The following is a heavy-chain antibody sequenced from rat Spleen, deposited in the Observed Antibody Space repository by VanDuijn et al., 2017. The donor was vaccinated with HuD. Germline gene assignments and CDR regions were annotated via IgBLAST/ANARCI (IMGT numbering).Heavy chain of an antibody. Sequence: EVQLVESGGGLVQPGRSLKLSCAASGFTFSNYGMAWVRQTPTKGLEWVASISSGGGNTYYRDSVKGRFTISRDNAKSTLYLQMNSRRSEDTATYYCERPHSSYIYGWFAYWGQGTLVTVSS. V-gene: IGHV5S13*01. CDR3: ERPHSSYIYGWFAY. D-gene: IGHD1-2*01. CDR1: GFTFSNYG. CDR2: ISSGGGNT. J-gene: IGHJ3*01.